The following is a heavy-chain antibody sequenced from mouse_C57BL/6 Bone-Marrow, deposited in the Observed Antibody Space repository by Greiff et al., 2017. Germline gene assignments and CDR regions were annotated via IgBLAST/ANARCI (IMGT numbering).Heavy chain of an antibody. Sequence: QVQLQQPGAELVRPGSSVKLSCKASGYTFTSYWMHWVKQRPIQGLEWIGNIDPSDSETHYNQKFKDKATLTVDKSSSTAYMQLSSLTSEDSAVYDCARLRGLRRAMDYWGQGTSVTVSS. J-gene: IGHJ4*01. D-gene: IGHD1-1*01. V-gene: IGHV1-52*01. CDR3: ARLRGLRRAMDY. CDR1: GYTFTSYW. CDR2: IDPSDSET.